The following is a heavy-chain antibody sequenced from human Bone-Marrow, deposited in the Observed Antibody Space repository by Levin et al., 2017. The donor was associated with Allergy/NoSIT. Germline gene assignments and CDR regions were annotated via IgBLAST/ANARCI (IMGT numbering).Heavy chain of an antibody. CDR3: AKELTLGAVGTVGFDY. D-gene: IGHD6-13*01. CDR1: RFTFSNYP. V-gene: IGHV3-23*01. J-gene: IGHJ4*02. CDR2: VSGSGDNT. Sequence: QPGGSLRLSCAASRFTFSNYPMSWVRQAPGKGLEWVSAVSGSGDNTYYADSVKGRFTISRDNSKNTLYLQMNSLRAEDTAVYYCAKELTLGAVGTVGFDYWGQGTLVTVSS.